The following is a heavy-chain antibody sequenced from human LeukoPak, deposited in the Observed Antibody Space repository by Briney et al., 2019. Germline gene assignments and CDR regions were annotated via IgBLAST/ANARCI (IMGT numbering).Heavy chain of an antibody. Sequence: SEILSLTCTVSGGSISSSSYYWGWIRQPPGKGLEWIGSIYYSGSTYYNPSLKSRVAISVDTSKNQFSLKLSSVTAADTAVYYCAREGRIQLVSSLHYWGQGTLVTVSS. CDR1: GGSISSSSYY. CDR3: AREGRIQLVSSLHY. J-gene: IGHJ4*02. D-gene: IGHD6-6*01. V-gene: IGHV4-39*02. CDR2: IYYSGST.